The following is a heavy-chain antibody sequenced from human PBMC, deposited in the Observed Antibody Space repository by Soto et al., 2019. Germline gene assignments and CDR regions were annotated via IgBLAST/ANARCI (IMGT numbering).Heavy chain of an antibody. V-gene: IGHV4-59*01. D-gene: IGHD3-3*01. CDR2: IYYSGST. CDR3: ARDSRTIFGVVNTDYDYYYMDV. J-gene: IGHJ6*03. CDR1: CGSISSYY. Sequence: SETLSLTCTVPCGSISSYYWSWIRQPPGKGLEWIGYIYYSGSTNYNPSLKSRVTISVDTSKNQFSLKLSSVTAADTAVYYCARDSRTIFGVVNTDYDYYYMDVWGKGTTVTVSS.